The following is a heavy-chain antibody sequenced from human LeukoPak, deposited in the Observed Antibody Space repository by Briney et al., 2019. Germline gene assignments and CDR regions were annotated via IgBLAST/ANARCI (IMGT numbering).Heavy chain of an antibody. CDR1: GFTFSSYS. CDR3: AREAGWDGVCYTCTDSGHPDY. Sequence: GGSLRLSCAASGFTFSSYSMNWVRQAPGKGLEWVSYISSSSSTIYYADSVKGRFTISRDNAKNSLYLQMNSLRAEDTAVYYCAREAGWDGVCYTCTDSGHPDYWGQGTLVTVSS. V-gene: IGHV3-48*01. CDR2: ISSSSSTI. D-gene: IGHD2-8*01. J-gene: IGHJ4*02.